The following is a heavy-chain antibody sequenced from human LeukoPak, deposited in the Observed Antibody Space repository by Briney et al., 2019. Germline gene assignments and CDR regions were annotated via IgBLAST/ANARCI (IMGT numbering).Heavy chain of an antibody. Sequence: GGSLRLSCAASGFTFSSYWMSWVRQAPGKGLEWVANIKQDGSEKYYVDSVKGRFTISRDNAKNSLYLQMNSLGAEDTALYYCARVGRYDLYYYYMDVWGKGTTVTVSS. CDR1: GFTFSSYW. V-gene: IGHV3-7*01. CDR2: IKQDGSEK. CDR3: ARVGRYDLYYYYMDV. D-gene: IGHD3-3*01. J-gene: IGHJ6*03.